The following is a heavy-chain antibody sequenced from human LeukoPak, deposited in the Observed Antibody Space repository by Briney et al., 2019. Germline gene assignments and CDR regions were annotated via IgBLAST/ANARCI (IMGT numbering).Heavy chain of an antibody. Sequence: GGSLRLSCAASGFTFDDYAMHWVRQAPGKGLEWVSGISWNSGSIGYADSAKGRFTISRDNAKNSLYLQMNSLRAEDTALYYCAKGEVGATPGAFDYWGQGTLVTVSS. CDR2: ISWNSGSI. CDR1: GFTFDDYA. CDR3: AKGEVGATPGAFDY. D-gene: IGHD1-26*01. J-gene: IGHJ4*02. V-gene: IGHV3-9*01.